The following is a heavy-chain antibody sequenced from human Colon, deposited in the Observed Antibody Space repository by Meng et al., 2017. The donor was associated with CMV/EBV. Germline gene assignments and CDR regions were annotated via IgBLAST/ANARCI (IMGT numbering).Heavy chain of an antibody. V-gene: IGHV4-4*02. J-gene: IGHJ6*02. CDR1: GGSISSSNW. CDR3: ARDRPFKPSFQIVPTKRGGHGMDV. Sequence: SETLSLTCAVSGGSISSSNWWSWVRQPPGKGLEWIGEIYHSGSTNYNPSLKSRVTISVDKSKNQFSLKLSSVTAADTAVYYCARDRPFKPSFQIVPTKRGGHGMDVWGQGTTVTVSS. D-gene: IGHD2/OR15-2a*01. CDR2: IYHSGST.